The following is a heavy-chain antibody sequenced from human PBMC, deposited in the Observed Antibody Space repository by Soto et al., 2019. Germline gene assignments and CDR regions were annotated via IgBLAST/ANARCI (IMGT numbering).Heavy chain of an antibody. Sequence: ASVKVSCKASEYTFTSYVMHWVRQAPGQSLEWIGWINAGNGHTKYSQKFQDRVTITRDTSANTAYMELSRLRSEDTAVYYCARELQGLYYFDYWGQGALVTVTS. V-gene: IGHV1-3*01. CDR2: INAGNGHT. D-gene: IGHD4-4*01. CDR1: EYTFTSYV. J-gene: IGHJ4*02. CDR3: ARELQGLYYFDY.